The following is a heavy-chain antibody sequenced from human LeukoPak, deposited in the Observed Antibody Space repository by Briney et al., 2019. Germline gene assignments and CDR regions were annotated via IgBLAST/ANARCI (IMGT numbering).Heavy chain of an antibody. CDR2: IKQDGSEK. J-gene: IGHJ6*03. V-gene: IGHV3-7*01. CDR3: ASIRLRVPAEVDDYMDV. D-gene: IGHD2-2*01. Sequence: GGSLRLSCAASGFTFSSYWMSWVRQAPGKGLEWVANIKQDGSEKYYVDSVKGRFTISRDNAKNSLYLQMNSLRAEDTAVYYCASIRLRVPAEVDDYMDVWGKGTTVTVSS. CDR1: GFTFSSYW.